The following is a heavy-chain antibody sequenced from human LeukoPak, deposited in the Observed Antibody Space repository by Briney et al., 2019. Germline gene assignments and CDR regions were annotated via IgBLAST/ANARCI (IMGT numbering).Heavy chain of an antibody. CDR1: GFTFRSYW. V-gene: IGHV3-74*01. CDR2: ISGDGSMT. J-gene: IGHJ4*02. CDR3: ARYSSSSGGASHYLDY. Sequence: PGGSLRLSCAVSGFTFRSYWMHWVRQAPGKGLVWVSRISGDGSMTNYADSVKGRFTISRDNAKNTVYLQMNSLRAEDTAVYYCARYSSSSGGASHYLDYWGRGTLVTVSS. D-gene: IGHD6-6*01.